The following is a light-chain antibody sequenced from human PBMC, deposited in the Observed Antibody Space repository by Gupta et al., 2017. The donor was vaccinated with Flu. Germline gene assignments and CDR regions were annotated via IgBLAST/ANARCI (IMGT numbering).Light chain of an antibody. CDR2: EVS. V-gene: IGLV2-14*01. CDR3: NSYTSSTTLL. CDR1: SSDVGGYNY. Sequence: QSALTQPASVSGSPGQSITISCTGTSSDVGGYNYVSWYQQHPGKAPKLMIYEVSNRPSGASNRFSGSKSGNTASLTISGLQAQDEADYYCNSYTSSTTLLFGGGTKLTVL. J-gene: IGLJ2*01.